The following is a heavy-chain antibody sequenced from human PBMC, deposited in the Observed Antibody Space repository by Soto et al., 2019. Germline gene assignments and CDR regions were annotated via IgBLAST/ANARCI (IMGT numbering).Heavy chain of an antibody. Sequence: SETLSLTCAVYGGSFSGYYWSWIRQPPGKGLEWIGEINHSGSTNYNPSLKSRVTISVDTSKNQFSLKLSSVTAADTAVYYCARSGDGGDDYYDSSGYYPFDYWGQGTLVTVS. V-gene: IGHV4-34*01. CDR3: ARSGDGGDDYYDSSGYYPFDY. J-gene: IGHJ4*02. D-gene: IGHD3-22*01. CDR1: GGSFSGYY. CDR2: INHSGST.